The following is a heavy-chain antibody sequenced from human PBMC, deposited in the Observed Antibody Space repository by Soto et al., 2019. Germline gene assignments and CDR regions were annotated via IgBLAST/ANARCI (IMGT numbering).Heavy chain of an antibody. CDR2: ISGSGGST. Sequence: PGGSLRLSCAASGFTFSSYAMSWVRQDPGKGLEWVSAISGSGGSTYYADSVKGRFTISRDNSKNTLYLQMNSLRAEDTAIYFCARCTVDTIVTSGWCHYLDPWGQGTLVTVSS. CDR3: ARCTVDTIVTSGWCHYLDP. D-gene: IGHD6-19*01. V-gene: IGHV3-23*01. J-gene: IGHJ5*02. CDR1: GFTFSSYA.